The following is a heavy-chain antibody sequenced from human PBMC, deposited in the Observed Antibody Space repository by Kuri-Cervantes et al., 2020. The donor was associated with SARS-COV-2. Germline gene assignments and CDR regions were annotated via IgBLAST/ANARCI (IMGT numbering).Heavy chain of an antibody. CDR1: GFTFSNAW. J-gene: IGHJ5*02. V-gene: IGHV3-15*01. Sequence: GGSLRLSCATSGFTFSNAWMSWLRQAPGKGLEWVGRIKSKTEGGTTDYGAPVKGRFTISRDDSKSIAYLQMNSLKTEGTAVYYCTRDLVEGWLRFGWFDPWGQGTLVTVSS. CDR2: IKSKTEGGTT. CDR3: TRDLVEGWLRFGWFDP. D-gene: IGHD5-12*01.